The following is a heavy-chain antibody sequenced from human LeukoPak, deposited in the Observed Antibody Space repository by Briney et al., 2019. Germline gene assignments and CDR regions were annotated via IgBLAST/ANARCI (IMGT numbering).Heavy chain of an antibody. J-gene: IGHJ6*02. V-gene: IGHV3-23*01. CDR3: ARPSRASAPPVV. Sequence: HPGGSLRLSCAGSGISFSSYAMSWVRQAPGKGLEWVSAISGSGGSTYYADSVKGRFTISRDNSKNTLYLQMNSLRAEDTAVYYCARPSRASAPPVVWGQGTTVTVSS. D-gene: IGHD3-16*01. CDR2: ISGSGGST. CDR1: GISFSSYA.